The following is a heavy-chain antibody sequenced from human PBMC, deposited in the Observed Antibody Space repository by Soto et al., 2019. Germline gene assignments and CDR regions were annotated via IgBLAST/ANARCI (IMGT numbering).Heavy chain of an antibody. V-gene: IGHV1-2*02. D-gene: IGHD3-22*01. J-gene: IGHJ6*02. Sequence: AGVKVSRKACGYTFTVYYMHWVRQAPGQGLEWMGGMNPNSGGTNYAQKFQGRVTMTRDTSISTAYMELSRLRSDDTAVYYCARVKKLSDSSGYYYSDYYYGMDVWGQGTTVTVSS. CDR3: ARVKKLSDSSGYYYSDYYYGMDV. CDR2: MNPNSGGT. CDR1: GYTFTVYY.